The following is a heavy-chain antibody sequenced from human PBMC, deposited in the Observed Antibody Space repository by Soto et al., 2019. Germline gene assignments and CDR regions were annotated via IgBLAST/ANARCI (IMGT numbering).Heavy chain of an antibody. D-gene: IGHD3-16*01. V-gene: IGHV2-5*02. J-gene: IGHJ4*02. CDR2: IYWDDDK. Sequence: QITLKDSGPTLVKPTQTLTLTCTFSGFSLSTSAVGVGWIRQAPGKALEWLALIYWDDDKRYRPSLKSRLTITKDTTKNQVVLTMTNMDPVDTATYYSADRQPTVSLGRFDYWGQRPRFIVSS. CDR3: ADRQPTVSLGRFDY. CDR1: GFSLSTSAVG.